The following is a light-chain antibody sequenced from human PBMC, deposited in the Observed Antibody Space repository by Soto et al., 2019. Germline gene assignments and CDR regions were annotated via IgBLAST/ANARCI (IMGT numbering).Light chain of an antibody. CDR1: QSVSSN. CDR3: QQYNNWPPST. J-gene: IGKJ3*01. V-gene: IGKV3-15*01. CDR2: GAS. Sequence: EIVMTQSPATLSVSPGERATLSCRASQSVSSNLAWYQQKPGQAPRLLIYGASTRAPGIPARFSGSGSGTEFTLTISSLQSEDFAVYYCQQYNNWPPSTFGPGTKVDIK.